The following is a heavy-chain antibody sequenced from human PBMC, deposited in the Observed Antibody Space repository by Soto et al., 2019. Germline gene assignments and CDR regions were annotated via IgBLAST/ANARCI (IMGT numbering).Heavy chain of an antibody. CDR2: ISSNGGST. D-gene: IGHD5-12*01. CDR1: GFTFSSYA. Sequence: GGSLRLSCSASGFTFSSYAMHWVRQAPGKGLEYVSAISSNGGSTYYADSVKGRFTISRDNSKNTLYLQMSSLRAEDTAVYCCVKDNRHPYSGYDYPDDYWSQGTLVTVSS. V-gene: IGHV3-64D*08. J-gene: IGHJ4*02. CDR3: VKDNRHPYSGYDYPDDY.